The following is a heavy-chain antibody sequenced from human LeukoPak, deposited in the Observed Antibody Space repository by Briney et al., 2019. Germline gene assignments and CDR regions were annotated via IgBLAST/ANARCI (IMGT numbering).Heavy chain of an antibody. D-gene: IGHD6-13*01. CDR2: ISSSSKYI. CDR3: AKDIAAAGPGYFDY. V-gene: IGHV3-21*04. CDR1: GFTFSSYS. Sequence: GGSLRLSCAASGFTFSSYSMNWVRQAPGKGLEWVSSISSSSKYIDYADSVKGRFTVSRDNAKNSLYLQMNSLRAEDTALYYCAKDIAAAGPGYFDYWGQGTLVTVSS. J-gene: IGHJ4*02.